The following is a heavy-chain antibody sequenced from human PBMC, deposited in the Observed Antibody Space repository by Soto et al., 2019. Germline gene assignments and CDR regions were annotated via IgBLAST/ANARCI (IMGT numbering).Heavy chain of an antibody. CDR2: ISAYNGNT. J-gene: IGHJ5*02. CDR3: ARGGWEFDP. Sequence: QVQLVQSGAEVKKPGASVKVSCKASGYTFTSYGISWVRQAPGQGLEWRGWISAYNGNTNYAQQPQXXXTXXTDTSPSTAYMELRSLRSDDTAVYYCARGGWEFDPWGQGTLVTVSS. V-gene: IGHV1-18*01. D-gene: IGHD1-26*01. CDR1: GYTFTSYG.